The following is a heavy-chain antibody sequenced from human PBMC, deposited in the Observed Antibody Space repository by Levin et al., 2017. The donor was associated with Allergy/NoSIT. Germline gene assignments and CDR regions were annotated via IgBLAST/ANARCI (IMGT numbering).Heavy chain of an antibody. D-gene: IGHD6-19*01. J-gene: IGHJ4*02. V-gene: IGHV3-30*18. CDR1: GFTFSSSG. Sequence: LSLTCAASGFTFSSSGMHWVRQSPGKGLEWVAVISYDGSNKYYADSVKGRFTISRDNSKNTLYLQMNSLRAEDTAVYYCAKDPSDIAVLGYFDYWGQGTLVTV. CDR2: ISYDGSNK. CDR3: AKDPSDIAVLGYFDY.